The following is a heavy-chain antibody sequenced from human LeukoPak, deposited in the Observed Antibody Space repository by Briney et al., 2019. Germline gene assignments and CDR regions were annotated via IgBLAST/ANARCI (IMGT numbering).Heavy chain of an antibody. D-gene: IGHD3-16*01. CDR2: VNPKSGDT. J-gene: IGHJ4*02. V-gene: IGHV1-2*06. CDR1: GYTFTDYY. Sequence: ASVNVSCKASGYTFTDYYIHWVRQAPGQGLEWMGRVNPKSGDTNYPQKFQGGVTMTRDTSISTAYMELSSLRSDDTAVYYCARVGGIYPLYYFDYWGQGTLITVSS. CDR3: ARVGGIYPLYYFDY.